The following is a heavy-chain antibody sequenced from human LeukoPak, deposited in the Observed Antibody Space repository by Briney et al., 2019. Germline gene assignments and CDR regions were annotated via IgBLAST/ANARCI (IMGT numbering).Heavy chain of an antibody. V-gene: IGHV3-23*01. CDR1: GFTFSSYA. D-gene: IGHD3-22*01. Sequence: GGSLRLSCAASGFTFSSYAMSWVRQAPEKGLEWVSAISGSGGSTYYADSVKGRFTISRDNSKNTLYLQMNSLRAEDTAVYYCAKDSFDWYYYDSSGRSDYWGQGTLVTVSS. CDR3: AKDSFDWYYYDSSGRSDY. CDR2: ISGSGGST. J-gene: IGHJ4*02.